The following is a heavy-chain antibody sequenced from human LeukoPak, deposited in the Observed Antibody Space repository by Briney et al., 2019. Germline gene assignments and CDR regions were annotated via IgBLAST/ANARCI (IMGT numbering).Heavy chain of an antibody. D-gene: IGHD4-17*01. CDR1: GFTFSSYA. J-gene: IGHJ4*02. CDR2: ISYDGSNK. CDR3: ARSDYGDSPGY. Sequence: PGGSLRLSCAASGFTFSSYAMHWVRQAPGKGLEWVAVISYDGSNKYYADSVKGRFTISRDNSKNTLYLQMNSLRAEDTAVYYCARSDYGDSPGYWGQGTLVTVSS. V-gene: IGHV3-30-3*01.